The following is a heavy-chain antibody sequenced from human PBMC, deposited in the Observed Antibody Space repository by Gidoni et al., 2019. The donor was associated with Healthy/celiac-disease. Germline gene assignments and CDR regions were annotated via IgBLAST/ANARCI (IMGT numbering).Heavy chain of an antibody. CDR3: ARGIVVVGNNWFDP. D-gene: IGHD3-22*01. J-gene: IGHJ5*02. Sequence: QVQLQQSGPGLLKPSQTLSLTCAISGDSVSRNSAAWNWIRQSPSRGLEWLGRTYYRSKWYNDYAVSVKSRITINPDTSKNQFSLQLNSVTPEDTAVYYCARGIVVVGNNWFDPWGQGTLVTVSS. V-gene: IGHV6-1*01. CDR2: TYYRSKWYN. CDR1: GDSVSRNSAA.